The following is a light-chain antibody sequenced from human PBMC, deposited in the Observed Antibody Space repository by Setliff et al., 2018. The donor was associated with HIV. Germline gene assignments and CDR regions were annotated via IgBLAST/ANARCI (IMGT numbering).Light chain of an antibody. CDR2: DVS. Sequence: QSALTQPASVSGSPGRSITISCTGTSSDIAIYNFVSWYQHHPGKAPKLIIYDVSNRPSGVSNRFSGSKSGNTASLTISGLQAEDEADYYCSSYTSSSTLVFGTGTKVTVL. J-gene: IGLJ1*01. CDR1: SSDIAIYNF. CDR3: SSYTSSSTLV. V-gene: IGLV2-14*03.